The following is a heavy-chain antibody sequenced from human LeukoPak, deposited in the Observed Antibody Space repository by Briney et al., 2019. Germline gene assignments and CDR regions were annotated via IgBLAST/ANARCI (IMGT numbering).Heavy chain of an antibody. CDR1: GFTFSSYG. CDR2: MSYDGHIT. CDR3: AKVQLERRELLPNFDY. V-gene: IGHV3-30*18. Sequence: GGSLRLSCAASGFTFSSYGMHWVRQTPGKGLEWVAVMSYDGHITYYADSLKGRFTISRDNSKNTLYLQMNSLRVEDTAVYYCAKVQLERRELLPNFDYWGQGTLVTVSS. D-gene: IGHD1-1*01. J-gene: IGHJ4*02.